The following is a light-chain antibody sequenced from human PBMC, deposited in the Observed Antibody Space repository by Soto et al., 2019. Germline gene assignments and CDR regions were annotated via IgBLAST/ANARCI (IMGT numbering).Light chain of an antibody. CDR3: SSYINSETYF. J-gene: IGLJ1*01. V-gene: IGLV2-14*03. Sequence: QSVLTQPASVSGSPGQSITISCTGTSSDVGAYNYVSWYQQYPGKAPKLILNDVTHRPSGVSYRFSGSKSDNTASLTISGLQPEDEADYYCSSYINSETYFFGNGTKVTVL. CDR2: DVT. CDR1: SSDVGAYNY.